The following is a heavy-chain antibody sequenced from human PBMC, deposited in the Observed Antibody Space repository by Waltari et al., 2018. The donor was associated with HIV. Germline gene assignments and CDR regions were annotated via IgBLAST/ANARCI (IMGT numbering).Heavy chain of an antibody. CDR3: TRAVFWSGFFRDYFFDY. CDR2: FNGEASST. V-gene: IGHV3-74*01. CDR1: KFNFSNYW. J-gene: IGHJ4*02. Sequence: EVELVDSGGGLVQPGGSLRLSCVASKFNFSNYWIYWVRQLPGKGLVWVSGFNGEASSTDYADSVRCRFTVSRVNAKNTVYLQLNSRRAEDTALYYCTRAVFWSGFFRDYFFDYWCQGTPVTVSS. D-gene: IGHD3-3*01.